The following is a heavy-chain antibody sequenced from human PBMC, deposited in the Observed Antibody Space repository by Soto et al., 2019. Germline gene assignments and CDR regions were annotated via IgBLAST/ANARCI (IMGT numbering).Heavy chain of an antibody. J-gene: IGHJ4*02. Sequence: GDSLKISCKGSGYSFTSYWIGWVRQMPGKGLEWMGIIYPGDSDARYSPSFQGQVTISADKSISTAYLQWSSLKASDTAMYYCARHGSYYDFWSGYSLGASGGHDFWGQGTLVTVSS. CDR2: IYPGDSDA. CDR3: ARHGSYYDFWSGYSLGASGGHDF. CDR1: GYSFTSYW. D-gene: IGHD3-3*01. V-gene: IGHV5-51*01.